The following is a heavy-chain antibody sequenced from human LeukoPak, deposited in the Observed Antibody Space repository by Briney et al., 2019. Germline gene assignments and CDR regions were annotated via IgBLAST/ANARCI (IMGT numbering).Heavy chain of an antibody. CDR3: ARDNTGYDYSNYAHFDY. Sequence: ASVKVSCKASGYTFTSYGISWVRQAPGQGLEWMGWISAYNGNTSYAQKFQGRVTMTRDMSTSTVYMELSSLRSEDTAVYYCARDNTGYDYSNYAHFDYWGQGTLVTVSS. CDR1: GYTFTSYG. J-gene: IGHJ4*02. CDR2: ISAYNGNT. D-gene: IGHD4-11*01. V-gene: IGHV1-18*01.